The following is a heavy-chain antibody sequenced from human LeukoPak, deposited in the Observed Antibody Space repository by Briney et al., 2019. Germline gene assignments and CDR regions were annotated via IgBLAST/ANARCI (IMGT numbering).Heavy chain of an antibody. CDR1: GYSFTSYW. Sequence: GESLKISCKGSGYSFTSYWIGWVRQMPGKGLEWMGIIYPGDSDTRYSPSFQGQVTISADKSISTAYLQWSSLKASDTAMYYCARSLGPNYDFWSGLEDAFDIWGQGTMVTVSS. D-gene: IGHD3-3*01. J-gene: IGHJ3*02. CDR2: IYPGDSDT. CDR3: ARSLGPNYDFWSGLEDAFDI. V-gene: IGHV5-51*01.